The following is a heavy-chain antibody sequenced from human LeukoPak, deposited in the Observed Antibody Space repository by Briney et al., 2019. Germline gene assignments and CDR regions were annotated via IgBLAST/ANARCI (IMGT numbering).Heavy chain of an antibody. CDR1: GGSISSSSYY. J-gene: IGHJ6*03. D-gene: IGHD4-17*01. V-gene: IGHV4-39*07. CDR2: IYYSGST. Sequence: SETLSLTCTVSGGSISSSSYYWGWIRQPPGKGLEWIGSIYYSGSTYYNPSLKSRVTISVDTSKNQFSLKLSSVAAADTAVYYCARGLRRHPYYYYYYMDVWGKGTTVTVSS. CDR3: ARGLRRHPYYYYYYMDV.